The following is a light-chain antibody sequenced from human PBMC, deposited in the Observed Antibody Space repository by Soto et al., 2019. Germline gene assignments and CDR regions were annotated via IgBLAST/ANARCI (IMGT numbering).Light chain of an antibody. CDR3: QHDGISS. V-gene: IGKV3-20*01. J-gene: IGKJ1*01. Sequence: EIVLTQSPGTLSLFPGERATLSCRASQSVTSPYLASYQRKPGQAPRLLIHGASSRATGIPDRFSGSGSGTDFTLTISRLEPERFAVYYCQHDGISSFGQGTKAEIK. CDR1: QSVTSPY. CDR2: GAS.